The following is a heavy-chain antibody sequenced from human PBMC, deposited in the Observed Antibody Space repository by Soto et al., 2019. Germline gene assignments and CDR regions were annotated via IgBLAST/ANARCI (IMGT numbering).Heavy chain of an antibody. CDR3: AKVLSGSYEGFSAFDI. CDR2: ISYDGSNK. Sequence: PGGSLRLSCAASGFTFSSYGMHWVRQAPGKGLEWVAVISYDGSNKYYADSVKGRFTISRDNSKNTLYLQMNSLRAEDTAVYYCAKVLSGSYEGFSAFDIWGQGTMVTVSS. V-gene: IGHV3-30*18. D-gene: IGHD1-26*01. J-gene: IGHJ3*02. CDR1: GFTFSSYG.